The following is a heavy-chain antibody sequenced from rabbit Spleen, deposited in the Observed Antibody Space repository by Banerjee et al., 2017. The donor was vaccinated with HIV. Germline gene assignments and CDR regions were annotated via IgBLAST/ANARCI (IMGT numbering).Heavy chain of an antibody. CDR3: ARARDTYDDVGDYARLDL. V-gene: IGHV1S7*01. CDR2: IYTAGGST. J-gene: IGHJ3*01. D-gene: IGHD2-1*01. CDR1: GFDFTSDY. Sequence: QLVESGGGLVQPGGSLKLSCKASGFDFTSDYMTWVRQAPGKGLEWIGLIYTAGGSTDYASWVNGRFTISSDNAQNTVHLQVNSLTAADTATYFCARARDTYDDVGDYARLDLWGQGTLVTVS.